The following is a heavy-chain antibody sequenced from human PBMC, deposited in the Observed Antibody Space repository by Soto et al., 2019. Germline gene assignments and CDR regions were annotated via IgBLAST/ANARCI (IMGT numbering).Heavy chain of an antibody. D-gene: IGHD5-12*01. CDR3: GRAISGYVT. V-gene: IGHV1-3*04. Sequence: QVQLVQSGAEVKKPGASVKVSCKASGITFSTYAIHWVRQAPVQSLEWMGWINTGNGNTRYSQNFPGRVTLPTDTAASTAYVDLSRLRSEDTSKYECGRAISGYVTWGQGTLVTVSS. CDR2: INTGNGNT. J-gene: IGHJ5*02. CDR1: GITFSTYA.